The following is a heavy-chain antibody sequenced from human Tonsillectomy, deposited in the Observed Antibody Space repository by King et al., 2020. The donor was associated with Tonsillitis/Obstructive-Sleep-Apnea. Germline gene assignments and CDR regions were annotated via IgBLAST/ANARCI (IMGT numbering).Heavy chain of an antibody. J-gene: IGHJ3*02. CDR3: ARARGYCSSTSCPIGAFDI. CDR2: IIVSSSTI. CDR1: GFTFSSYS. Sequence: VQLVESGGDFVQPGGSLRLSCAASGFTFSSYSMNWVRQAPGKGLEWVSYIIVSSSTIYYADSVKGRFTSSRDNAKNSLYLQMNSLRDEDTAMYYCARARGYCSSTSCPIGAFDIWGQGTMVTVSS. D-gene: IGHD2-2*01. V-gene: IGHV3-48*02.